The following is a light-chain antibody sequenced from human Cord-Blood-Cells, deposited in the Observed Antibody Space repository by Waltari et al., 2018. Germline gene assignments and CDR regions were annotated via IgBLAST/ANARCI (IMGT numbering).Light chain of an antibody. J-gene: IGLJ1*01. CDR2: YDS. CDR3: QVWDRSSDHDV. CDR1: NIGSKS. V-gene: IGLV3-21*04. Sequence: SYVLTQPPSVSVAPGKTARITCGGNNIGSKSVHWYQQKPGQAPVLVIYYDSDRPSGIPERFSGSNSGNTATLTISRVEAGDDADYYCQVWDRSSDHDVFGTGTKVTVL.